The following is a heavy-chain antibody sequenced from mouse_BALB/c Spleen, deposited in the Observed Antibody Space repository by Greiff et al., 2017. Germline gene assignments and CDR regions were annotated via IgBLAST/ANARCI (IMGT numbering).Heavy chain of an antibody. Sequence: VKLQESGAELVRPGASVTLSCKASGYTFTDYEMHWVKQTPVHGLEWIGAIDPETGGTAYNQKFKGKATLTADKSSSTAYMELRSLTSEDSAVYYCTRWTARATSWFAYWGQGTLVTVSA. D-gene: IGHD3-2*01. CDR2: IDPETGGT. CDR3: TRWTARATSWFAY. V-gene: IGHV1-15*01. J-gene: IGHJ3*01. CDR1: GYTFTDYE.